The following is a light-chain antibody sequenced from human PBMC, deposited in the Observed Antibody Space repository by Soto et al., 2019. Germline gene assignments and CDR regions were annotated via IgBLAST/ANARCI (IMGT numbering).Light chain of an antibody. V-gene: IGKV3-11*01. CDR1: QSVSTY. CDR3: QQRSNWPLT. Sequence: EIVLTQSPATLSLSPGERATLSCRASQSVSTYVSWFQQKPGQAPRLLLYDASNRATGLPDRFSGSGSGTDFTLTISSLEPVDFAVYYCQQRSNWPLTFGGGTKVEIK. CDR2: DAS. J-gene: IGKJ4*01.